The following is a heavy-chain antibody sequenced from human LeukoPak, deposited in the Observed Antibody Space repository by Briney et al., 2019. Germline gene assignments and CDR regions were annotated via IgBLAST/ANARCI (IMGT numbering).Heavy chain of an antibody. Sequence: SETLSLTCTVSGGSISSSRYYWGWIRQPPGKGLEWIGSIYYSGSTYYNPSLKSRVTISVDTSKNQFSLKLSSVTAADTAVYYCARVGNVEIVDWGQGTTVTVSS. CDR2: IYYSGST. CDR3: ARVGNVEIVD. D-gene: IGHD5-24*01. J-gene: IGHJ6*02. CDR1: GGSISSSRYY. V-gene: IGHV4-39*01.